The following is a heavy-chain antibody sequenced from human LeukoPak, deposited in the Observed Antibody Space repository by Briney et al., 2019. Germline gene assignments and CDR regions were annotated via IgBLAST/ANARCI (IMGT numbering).Heavy chain of an antibody. V-gene: IGHV3-30*04. D-gene: IGHD5-18*01. J-gene: IGHJ4*02. CDR3: ARDPQIQLWYEADY. CDR2: ISYDGSNK. CDR1: GFTFSSYA. Sequence: GRSLRLSCAASGFTFSSYATHWVRQAPGKGLEWVAVISYDGSNKYYADSVKGRFTISRDNSKNTLYLQMNSLRAEDTAVYYCARDPQIQLWYEADYWGQGTLVTVSS.